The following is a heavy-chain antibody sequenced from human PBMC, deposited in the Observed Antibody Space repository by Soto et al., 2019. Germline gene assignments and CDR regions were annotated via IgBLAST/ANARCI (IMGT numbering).Heavy chain of an antibody. CDR3: ALTRRSSLLEVAGPGFEY. J-gene: IGHJ4*02. CDR1: GFNFGVFG. V-gene: IGHV3-30*03. CDR2: LSYEGSEE. Sequence: GGSLRLSCAASGFNFGVFGMHWVRQAPGKGLEWLSVLSYEGSEEYYADSVRGPFTISRDNSKNTLFLQMDSLRVDDTGVYYCALTRRSSLLEVAGPGFEYWGQGTLVTVSS. D-gene: IGHD6-19*01.